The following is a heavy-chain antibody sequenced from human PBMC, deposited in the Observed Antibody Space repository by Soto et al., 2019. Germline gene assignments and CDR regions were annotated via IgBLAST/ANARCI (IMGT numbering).Heavy chain of an antibody. V-gene: IGHV4-59*01. D-gene: IGHD2-2*01. CDR2: VSHSGLR. CDR3: ATSNTTCPGCYS. CDR1: GVSISSGY. J-gene: IGHJ5*02. Sequence: SETLSLTCIVSGVSISSGYCTWIRQSPGKGLGWIGYVSHSGLRHYRASLQSRLTMSVETSKNQFSLNLTSVTAADTAIYFCATSNTTCPGCYSWGQGTLVTVSS.